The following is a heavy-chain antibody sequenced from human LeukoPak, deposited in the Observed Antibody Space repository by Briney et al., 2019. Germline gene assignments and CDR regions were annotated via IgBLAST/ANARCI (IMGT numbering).Heavy chain of an antibody. D-gene: IGHD2-21*01. V-gene: IGHV1-2*02. Sequence: GASVTVSCKASGYTFTAYYMHLVRQAPGQGLEWMGWINPNSGGTNSAQKFQGRVTMTRDKSISTAYMELSRLRSDDTAVYYCAREEKLRARAFDIWGQGTMVTVSS. CDR3: AREEKLRARAFDI. J-gene: IGHJ3*02. CDR1: GYTFTAYY. CDR2: INPNSGGT.